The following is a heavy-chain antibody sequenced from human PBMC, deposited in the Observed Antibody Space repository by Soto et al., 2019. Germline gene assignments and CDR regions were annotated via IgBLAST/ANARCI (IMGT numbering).Heavy chain of an antibody. J-gene: IGHJ4*02. Sequence: QVQLVESGGGVVQPGRSLRLSCAASGFTFSSYGMHWVRQAPGKGLEWVAVISYDGSNKYYADSVKGRFTISRDNSKNTLYLQMNSLRAEDTAVYYCAKVIAGAAAGTDYWGQGTLVTGSS. CDR2: ISYDGSNK. D-gene: IGHD6-13*01. CDR3: AKVIAGAAAGTDY. CDR1: GFTFSSYG. V-gene: IGHV3-30*18.